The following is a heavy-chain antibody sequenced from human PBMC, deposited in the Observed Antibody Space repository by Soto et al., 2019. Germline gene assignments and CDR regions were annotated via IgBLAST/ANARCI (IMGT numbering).Heavy chain of an antibody. Sequence: PGGSLRLSCAASGFTFSSYAMHWVRQAPGKGLEWVAVISYDGSNKYYADSVKGRFTISRDNSKNTLYLQMNSLRAEDTAVYYCAGETYDFWSGYGFDYWGQGTLVTVSS. D-gene: IGHD3-3*01. CDR3: AGETYDFWSGYGFDY. CDR1: GFTFSSYA. V-gene: IGHV3-30-3*01. CDR2: ISYDGSNK. J-gene: IGHJ4*02.